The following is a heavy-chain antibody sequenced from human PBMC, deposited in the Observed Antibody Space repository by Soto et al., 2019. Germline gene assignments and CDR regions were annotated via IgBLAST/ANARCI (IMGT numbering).Heavy chain of an antibody. V-gene: IGHV3-7*01. CDR3: ARGHY. CDR2: VKEDGSER. J-gene: IGHJ4*02. Sequence: GGSLRLSCAASGFMFSRSWMSWVRQPPGKGLEWVASVKEDGSERYYGASVKGRFTITRDNAKNSLDLQMNSLRAEDTAVYHCARGHYWGQGTLVTVSS. CDR1: GFMFSRSW.